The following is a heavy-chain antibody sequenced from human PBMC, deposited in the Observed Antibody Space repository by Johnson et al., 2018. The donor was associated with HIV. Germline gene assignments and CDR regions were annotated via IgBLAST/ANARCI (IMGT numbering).Heavy chain of an antibody. D-gene: IGHD1-7*01. CDR2: IRYDGSNK. V-gene: IGHV3-30*02. CDR1: GFTFSSYD. J-gene: IGHJ3*02. Sequence: VQVLESGGGLVQPGGSLRLSCAASGFTFSSYDMHWVRQATGKGLEWVAFIRYDGSNKYYADSVKGRFTISRDNSKNTLYLQMNSLRAEDTAVYYCARHSSWNYRGGAFDIWGQGTMVTVSS. CDR3: ARHSSWNYRGGAFDI.